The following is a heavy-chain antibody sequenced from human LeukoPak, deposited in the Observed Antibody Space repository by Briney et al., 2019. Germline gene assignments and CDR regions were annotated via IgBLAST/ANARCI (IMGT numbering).Heavy chain of an antibody. CDR2: MNVNIGAT. CDR3: AIDRVGAGGARPFYFEL. V-gene: IGHV1-2*02. J-gene: IGHJ1*01. CDR1: GYTRTAYY. Sequence: GASVKVSCKPSGYTRTAYYLHWVRQAPGQALEWMGWMNVNIGATIHAQKFQGRVTMSADTSTSTAYMDLSSLRSDDTAVYFCAIDRVGAGGARPFYFELWGQGPLVTVSS. D-gene: IGHD3-9*01.